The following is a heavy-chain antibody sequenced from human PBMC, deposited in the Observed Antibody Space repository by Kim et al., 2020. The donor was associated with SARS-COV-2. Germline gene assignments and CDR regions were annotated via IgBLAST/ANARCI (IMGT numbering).Heavy chain of an antibody. CDR3: AKAEKGGTSYGENWFDP. J-gene: IGHJ5*02. CDR2: ISGSGGST. CDR1: GFTFSSYA. Sequence: GGSLRLSCAASGFTFSSYAMSWVRQAPGKGLEWVSAISGSGGSTYYADSVKGRFTISRDNSKNTLYLQMNSLRAEDTAVYYCAKAEKGGTSYGENWFDPWGQGTLVTVSS. D-gene: IGHD1-26*01. V-gene: IGHV3-23*01.